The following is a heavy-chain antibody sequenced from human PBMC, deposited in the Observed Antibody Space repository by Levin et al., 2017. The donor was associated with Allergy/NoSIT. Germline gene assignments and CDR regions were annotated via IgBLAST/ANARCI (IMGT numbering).Heavy chain of an antibody. CDR1: GFTFSSYA. Sequence: GESLKISCAASGFTFSSYAMSWVRQAPGKGLEWVSAISGSGGSTYYADSVKGRFTISRDNSKNTLYLQMNSLRAEDTAVYYCAKDRDYGDYGYWGQGTLVTVSS. J-gene: IGHJ4*02. V-gene: IGHV3-23*01. CDR3: AKDRDYGDYGY. CDR2: ISGSGGST. D-gene: IGHD4-17*01.